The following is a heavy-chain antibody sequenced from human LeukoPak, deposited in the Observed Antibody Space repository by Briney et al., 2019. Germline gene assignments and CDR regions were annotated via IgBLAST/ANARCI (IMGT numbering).Heavy chain of an antibody. Sequence: ASVKVSCKASGYTFTSYDINWARQATGQGLEWMGWMNPNSGNTGYAQKFQGRVTMTRNTSISTAYMELSSLRSEDTAVYYCARGPFWYSYGYTYGMDVWGQGTTVTVSS. J-gene: IGHJ6*02. CDR3: ARGPFWYSYGYTYGMDV. D-gene: IGHD5-18*01. V-gene: IGHV1-8*01. CDR1: GYTFTSYD. CDR2: MNPNSGNT.